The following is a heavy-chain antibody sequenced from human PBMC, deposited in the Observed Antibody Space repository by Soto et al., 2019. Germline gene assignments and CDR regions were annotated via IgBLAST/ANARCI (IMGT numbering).Heavy chain of an antibody. V-gene: IGHV1-18*01. CDR2: MSTSNGDT. J-gene: IGHJ2*01. CDR1: GYMFITYC. Sequence: SVKVSCKASGYMFITYCFYCVRQAPGQRLEWMGWMSTSNGDTKNAQKFKGRLTMTSETSTNTVYMELTNLTSDDTAVYYCARAGVFATVNRQWGYFDFWGRGTLVTVSS. D-gene: IGHD1-26*01. CDR3: ARAGVFATVNRQWGYFDF.